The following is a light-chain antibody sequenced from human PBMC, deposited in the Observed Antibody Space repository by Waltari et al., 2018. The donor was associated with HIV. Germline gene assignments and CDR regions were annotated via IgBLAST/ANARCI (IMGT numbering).Light chain of an antibody. CDR1: SVRIEY. V-gene: IGLV3-19*01. Sequence: SSELAQDPAVSVALGQTVRITCQGDSVRIEYASWYQQKPGQAPVLVVYGENNRPSGIPDRFSGSSSGNTASLTIAGAQAEDEADYYCNSRDSSGHWFFGGGTKVTVL. J-gene: IGLJ3*02. CDR3: NSRDSSGHWF. CDR2: GEN.